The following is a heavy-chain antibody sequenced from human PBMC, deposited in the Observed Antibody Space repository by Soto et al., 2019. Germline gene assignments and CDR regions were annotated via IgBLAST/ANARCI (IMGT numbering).Heavy chain of an antibody. D-gene: IGHD3-3*01. Sequence: SETLSLTCTVSGGSISSYYWSWIRQPPGKGLEWIGYIYYSESTNYNPSLKSRVTISVDTSKNQFSLKLSSVTAADTAVYYCARVNYDFWSGYPPGSFDWFDPWGQGTLVTVSS. V-gene: IGHV4-59*01. CDR3: ARVNYDFWSGYPPGSFDWFDP. CDR1: GGSISSYY. J-gene: IGHJ5*02. CDR2: IYYSEST.